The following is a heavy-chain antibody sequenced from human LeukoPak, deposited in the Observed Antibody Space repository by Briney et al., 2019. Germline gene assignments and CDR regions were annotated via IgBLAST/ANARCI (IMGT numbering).Heavy chain of an antibody. V-gene: IGHV3-30*04. D-gene: IGHD4-17*01. J-gene: IGHJ3*02. CDR3: ARSDGDDAFDI. CDR1: GFTFSSYA. Sequence: GGSLRLSCAASGFTFSSYAMHWVRQAPGKGLEWVAVISYDGSNKYYADSVKGRFTISRDNSKNTLYLQMNSLRAEDTAVYYCARSDGDDAFDIWGQGTMVTVSS. CDR2: ISYDGSNK.